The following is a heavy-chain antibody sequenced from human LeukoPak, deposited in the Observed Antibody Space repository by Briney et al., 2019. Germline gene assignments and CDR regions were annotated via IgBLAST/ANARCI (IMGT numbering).Heavy chain of an antibody. J-gene: IGHJ4*02. V-gene: IGHV3-21*01. CDR3: ARDLFSSGSGSQLGY. D-gene: IGHD3-10*01. CDR2: ISSSSSYI. Sequence: GGSLGLSCAASGFTFSSYSMNWVRQAPGKGLEWVSSISSSSSYIYYADSVKGRFTISRDNAKNSLYLQMNSLRAEDTAVYYCARDLFSSGSGSQLGYWGQGTLVTVSS. CDR1: GFTFSSYS.